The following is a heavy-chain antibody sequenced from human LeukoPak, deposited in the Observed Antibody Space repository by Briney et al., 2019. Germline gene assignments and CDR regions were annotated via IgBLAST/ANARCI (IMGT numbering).Heavy chain of an antibody. D-gene: IGHD3-10*01. V-gene: IGHV3-7*01. CDR2: IKRDGNEK. J-gene: IGHJ5*01. Sequence: GGSLRLSCAASGFTFSRYWMNWVRQAPGKGLEWVANIKRDGNEKYYVDSVKGRFSISRDNAKNSLYLQMDSLRAEDTAAYYCAKEGAYPIITYDSWGQGALVTVSS. CDR1: GFTFSRYW. CDR3: AKEGAYPIITYDS.